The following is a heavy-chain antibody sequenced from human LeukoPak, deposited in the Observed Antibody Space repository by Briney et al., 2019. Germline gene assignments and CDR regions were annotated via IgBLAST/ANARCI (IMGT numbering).Heavy chain of an antibody. D-gene: IGHD3-22*01. Sequence: SGTLSLTCAVSGGSISSSNWWSWVRQPPGKGLEWIGEIYHSGSTNYNPSLKSRVTISVDKSKNQFSLKLSSVTAADTAVYYCARASYDSSGYCVDYWGQGTLVTVSS. CDR3: ARASYDSSGYCVDY. CDR1: GGSISSSNW. CDR2: IYHSGST. J-gene: IGHJ4*02. V-gene: IGHV4-4*02.